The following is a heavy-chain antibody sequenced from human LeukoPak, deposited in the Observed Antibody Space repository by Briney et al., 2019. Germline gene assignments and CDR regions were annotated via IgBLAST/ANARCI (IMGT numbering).Heavy chain of an antibody. CDR2: ISSSGSTI. D-gene: IGHD3-3*01. CDR1: GLTFSDYY. CDR3: ARGPQYYDFWSGYSP. J-gene: IGHJ5*02. V-gene: IGHV3-11*01. Sequence: GGSLRLSCAASGLTFSDYYMSWIRQAPGKGLEWVSYISSSGSTIYYADSVKGRFTISRDNAKNSLYLQMNSLRAEDTAVYYCARGPQYYDFWSGYSPWGQGTLVTVSS.